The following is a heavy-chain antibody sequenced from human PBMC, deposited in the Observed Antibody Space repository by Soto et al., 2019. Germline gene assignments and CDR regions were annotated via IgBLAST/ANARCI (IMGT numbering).Heavy chain of an antibody. V-gene: IGHV3-74*01. J-gene: IGHJ6*02. D-gene: IGHD2-2*01. CDR1: GFTFSSYW. Sequence: GSLRLSCAASGFTFSSYWMHWVRQAPGKGLVWVSRINSGGSSTSYADSVKGRFTISRDNAKNTLYLQMNSLRAEDTAVYYCARVVVVPAARYYYYYGMYGWGQGTTVPVSS. CDR2: INSGGSST. CDR3: ARVVVVPAARYYYYYGMYG.